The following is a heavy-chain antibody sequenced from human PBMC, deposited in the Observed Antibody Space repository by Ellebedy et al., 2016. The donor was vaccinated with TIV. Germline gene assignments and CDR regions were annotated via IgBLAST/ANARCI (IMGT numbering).Heavy chain of an antibody. Sequence: ASVKVSCXASGGTFSSYAISWVRQAPGQGLEWMGIINPSGGSTSYAQKFQGRVTMTRDTSTSTVYMELSSLRSEDTAVYYCAREGADSRAFDIWGQGTMVTVSS. CDR2: INPSGGST. CDR3: AREGADSRAFDI. J-gene: IGHJ3*02. D-gene: IGHD3-22*01. V-gene: IGHV1-46*01. CDR1: GGTFSSYA.